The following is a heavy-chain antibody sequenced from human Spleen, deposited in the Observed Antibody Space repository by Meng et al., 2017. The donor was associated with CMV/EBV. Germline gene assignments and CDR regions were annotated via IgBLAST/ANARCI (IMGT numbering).Heavy chain of an antibody. Sequence: GESLKISCATSGFTFSTYAMNWVRQAPGKGLEWVSTINSGSRGTIFYANSVRGRFTISRDDSRNTLYLQMKSLRVEDTAVYYCARDQGGANSPYYYYCVDVWGQGTTVTVSS. D-gene: IGHD3-16*01. V-gene: IGHV3-23*01. CDR2: INSGSRGTI. CDR1: GFTFSTYA. CDR3: ARDQGGANSPYYYYCVDV. J-gene: IGHJ6*02.